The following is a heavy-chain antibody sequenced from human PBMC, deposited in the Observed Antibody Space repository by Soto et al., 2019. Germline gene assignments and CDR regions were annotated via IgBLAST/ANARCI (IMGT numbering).Heavy chain of an antibody. D-gene: IGHD3-3*01. V-gene: IGHV4-39*01. J-gene: IGHJ4*02. Sequence: QLQLQESGPGLVKPSETLSLLCTVSGDSISSGRYHWGWIRQPPGKGLEYIATIHYTGNTHYNPSLRSRVTIFVDTSKSQFSLRLSSVTAADRAVYYCARADGCGVVTPVMDYWGQGTVVTVSS. CDR1: GDSISSGRYH. CDR3: ARADGCGVVTPVMDY. CDR2: IHYTGNT.